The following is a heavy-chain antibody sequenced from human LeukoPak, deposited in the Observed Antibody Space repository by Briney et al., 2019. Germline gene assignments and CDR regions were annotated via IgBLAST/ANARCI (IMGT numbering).Heavy chain of an antibody. CDR3: AKDWDRFRSWYSGYFDY. J-gene: IGHJ4*02. V-gene: IGHV3-30*02. CDR1: GFTFSRYW. CDR2: IRYDGSNK. Sequence: PGGSLRLSCAASGFTFSRYWMHWVRQAPGKGLEWVAFIRYDGSNKYYADSVKGRFTISRDNSKNTLYLQMNSLRAEDTAVYYCAKDWDRFRSWYSGYFDYWGQGTLVTVSS. D-gene: IGHD6-13*01.